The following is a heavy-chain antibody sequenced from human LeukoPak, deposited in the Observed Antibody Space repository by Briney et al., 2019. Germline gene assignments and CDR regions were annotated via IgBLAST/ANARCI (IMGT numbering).Heavy chain of an antibody. J-gene: IGHJ4*02. CDR2: ISGSGKFP. D-gene: IGHD3-22*01. Sequence: PGGSLRLSCAASGFTFSSYAMTWVRRAPGKGLEWVSVISGSGKFPSYADSVKGRFTISRDNAKNTPYLQMNSLEAEDTAMYYCAKIANFYDSSGFYGWGQGTLVTVSS. V-gene: IGHV3-23*01. CDR1: GFTFSSYA. CDR3: AKIANFYDSSGFYG.